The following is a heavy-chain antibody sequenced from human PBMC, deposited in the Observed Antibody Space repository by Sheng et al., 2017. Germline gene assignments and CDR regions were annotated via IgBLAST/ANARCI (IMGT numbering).Heavy chain of an antibody. D-gene: IGHD3-22*01. Sequence: QVQLVQSGAEVKKPGASVKVSCKASGYTFTSYGISWVRQAPGQGLEWMGWISAYNGNTNYAQKLQGRVTMTTDTSTSTAYMELRSLRSDDTAVYYCATSDLYYYDSSGPKVGDYWGQGTLVTVSS. CDR2: ISAYNGNT. CDR3: ATSDLYYYDSSGPKVGDY. J-gene: IGHJ4*02. V-gene: IGHV1-18*01. CDR1: GYTFTSYG.